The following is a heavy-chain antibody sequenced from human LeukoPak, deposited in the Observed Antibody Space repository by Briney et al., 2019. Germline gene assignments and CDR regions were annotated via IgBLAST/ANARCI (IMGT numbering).Heavy chain of an antibody. D-gene: IGHD3-10*01. CDR3: AKDLVTGSLDY. CDR1: GFTFSSYG. V-gene: IGHV3-30*18. Sequence: GGSLRLSCAASGFTFSSYGMHWVRQAPGKGLEWAAVISYDGSNKYYADSVKGRFTISRDNSKNTLYLQMNSLRAEDTAIYYCAKDLVTGSLDYWGQGTLVTVSS. J-gene: IGHJ4*02. CDR2: ISYDGSNK.